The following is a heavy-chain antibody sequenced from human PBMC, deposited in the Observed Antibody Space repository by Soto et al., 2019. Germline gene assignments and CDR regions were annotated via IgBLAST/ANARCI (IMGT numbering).Heavy chain of an antibody. CDR1: GGSISSRGFH. CDR3: ARRERAAGTDWWFDP. J-gene: IGHJ5*02. D-gene: IGHD6-13*01. Sequence: PSVTLCVSRTVAGGSISSRGFHWGWIRQPPGKGLEWIGSIYYSGSTYYSPSLKSRVTISVDTSKNQFSLKLSSVTAADTAVYYCARRERAAGTDWWFDPWGQGTLVTVSS. V-gene: IGHV4-39*01. CDR2: IYYSGST.